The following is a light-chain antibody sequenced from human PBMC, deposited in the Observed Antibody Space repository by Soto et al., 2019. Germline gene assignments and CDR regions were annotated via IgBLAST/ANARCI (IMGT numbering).Light chain of an antibody. Sequence: DIQMTQSPSSLSASVGDRVTITCRASQSISNYLNWYRQKPGKAPNLLIYAASSLQSGVPSRFSGSGSGTDFTLTISSLQPEDFATYYCQQSYSTLFTFGPGTKVDI. J-gene: IGKJ3*01. CDR1: QSISNY. CDR3: QQSYSTLFT. V-gene: IGKV1-39*01. CDR2: AAS.